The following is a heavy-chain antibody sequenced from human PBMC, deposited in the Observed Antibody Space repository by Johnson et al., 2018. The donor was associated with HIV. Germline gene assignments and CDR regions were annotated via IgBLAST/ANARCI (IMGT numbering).Heavy chain of an antibody. CDR3: ARDDLGNPFSSYDAFDI. Sequence: QVQLVESGGGVVQPGGSLRLSCAASAFTFSSYAIHWVRQAPGKGLEWVAFIHYDGNNKYYADSVKGRFTISRDNSKNTLYLQMNSLRAEDTAVYYCARDDLGNPFSSYDAFDIWGQGTMVTVSS. J-gene: IGHJ3*02. D-gene: IGHD6-13*01. CDR2: IHYDGNNK. CDR1: AFTFSSYA. V-gene: IGHV3-30*02.